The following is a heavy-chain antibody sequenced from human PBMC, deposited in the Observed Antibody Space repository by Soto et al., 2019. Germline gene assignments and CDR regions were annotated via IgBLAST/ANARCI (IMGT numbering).Heavy chain of an antibody. CDR1: GFDFNTYG. D-gene: IGHD6-13*01. V-gene: IGHV3-30*18. CDR3: AKDSSSTAAGSGGGFDP. J-gene: IGHJ5*02. CDR2: ISFDGGNQ. Sequence: QVQLVQSGGGVVQPGRSLRLSCAASGFDFNTYGLHWVRQAPGKGLEWVAGISFDGGNQYYADSVKGRFTISRDKSNNTLFLQMNSLGAEDTATYYCAKDSSSTAAGSGGGFDPWGQGTLVIVSS.